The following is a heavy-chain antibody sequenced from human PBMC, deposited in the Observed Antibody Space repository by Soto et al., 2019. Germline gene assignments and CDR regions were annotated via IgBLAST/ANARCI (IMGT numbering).Heavy chain of an antibody. J-gene: IGHJ4*02. CDR1: GFTFSDYA. CDR2: VSHDGGNT. Sequence: VQLVESGGGVVQPGRSLRLSCAASGFTFSDYAMHWVRQAPGKGLEWVAVVSHDGGNTHYADSVKGRFTIARDSSKNTVSLEMTSLRAEDTAVYYCAKGGRQWLVTSDFNYWGQGALVTVPS. D-gene: IGHD6-19*01. CDR3: AKGGRQWLVTSDFNY. V-gene: IGHV3-30*18.